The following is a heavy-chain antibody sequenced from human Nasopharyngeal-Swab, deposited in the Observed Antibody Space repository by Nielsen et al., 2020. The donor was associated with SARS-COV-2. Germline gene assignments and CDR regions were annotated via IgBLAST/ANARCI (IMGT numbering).Heavy chain of an antibody. V-gene: IGHV3-30*18. J-gene: IGHJ6*02. Sequence: WIRQRPGKGLEWVAVISYDGSNKYYADSVKGRFTISRDNSKNTLYLQMNSLRAEDTAVYYCAKDPYYYGSGSYFWPQVMLEKYYYGMDVWGQGTTVTVSS. CDR3: AKDPYYYGSGSYFWPQVMLEKYYYGMDV. CDR2: ISYDGSNK. D-gene: IGHD3-10*01.